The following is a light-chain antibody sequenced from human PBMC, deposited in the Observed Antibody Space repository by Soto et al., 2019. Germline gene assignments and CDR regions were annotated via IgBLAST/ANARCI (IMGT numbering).Light chain of an antibody. CDR2: GIS. V-gene: IGKV3-20*01. Sequence: EIVFTQSPGTLSLSPGERATLSCRASQSVSNNYLAWYQQKPGQAPRLLIYGISKRATDIPDRFSGSGSGTEFTLTISSLQPDDFATYYCQHYNSYSEAFGQGTKVDIK. CDR1: QSVSNNY. J-gene: IGKJ1*01. CDR3: QHYNSYSEA.